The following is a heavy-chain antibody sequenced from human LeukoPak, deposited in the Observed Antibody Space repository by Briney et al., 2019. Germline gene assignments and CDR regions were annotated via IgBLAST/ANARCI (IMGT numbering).Heavy chain of an antibody. CDR3: VVVGGALGY. CDR2: ISSSGNTI. CDR1: GLTFSSYE. V-gene: IGHV3-48*03. Sequence: PGGSLRLSCAASGLTFSSYEMNWVRQAPGKGLEWVSYISSSGNTIYYADSVKGRFTISRDNAKNSLYLQMKSLRGEDTAAYYCVVVGGALGYWGQGTLVTVSP. D-gene: IGHD1-26*01. J-gene: IGHJ4*02.